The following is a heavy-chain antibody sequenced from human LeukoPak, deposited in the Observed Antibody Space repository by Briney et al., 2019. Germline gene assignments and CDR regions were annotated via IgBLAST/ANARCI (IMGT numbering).Heavy chain of an antibody. CDR1: GGSISSGRNY. CDR3: ARVDGSCSGGSCPSGNWFDP. V-gene: IGHV4-61*02. D-gene: IGHD2-15*01. J-gene: IGHJ5*02. Sequence: SQTLSLTCTVSGGSISSGRNYWTWIRQPAGKGLEWIGRIYIFSGSTNYNPSLKSRVTISVDTSKNQFSLKLTSVTAADTAVYYCARVDGSCSGGSCPSGNWFDPWGQGTLVTVSS. CDR2: IYIFSGST.